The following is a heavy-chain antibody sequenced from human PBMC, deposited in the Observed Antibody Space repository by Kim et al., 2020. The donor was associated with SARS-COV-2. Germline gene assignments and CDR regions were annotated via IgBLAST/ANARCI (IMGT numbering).Heavy chain of an antibody. J-gene: IGHJ4*02. V-gene: IGHV3-74*03. CDR3: ARDAVVSNSFDH. CDR2: INRDGTKI. Sequence: GSLRLSCVASGFTFSGYWMHWVRQTPGKELVWVSRINRDGTKIVYADSVKGRFTISRDNTRNILYLQMNSLRVEDTGVYFCARDAVVSNSFDHWGQGTPVTVSS. CDR1: GFTFSGYW. D-gene: IGHD2-15*01.